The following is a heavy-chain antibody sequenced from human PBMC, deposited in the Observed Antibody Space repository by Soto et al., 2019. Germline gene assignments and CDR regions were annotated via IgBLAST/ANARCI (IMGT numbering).Heavy chain of an antibody. CDR2: IDPSDSYT. CDR3: ARRYYDFWSGYYGHWFDP. J-gene: IGHJ5*02. D-gene: IGHD3-3*01. CDR1: GYSFTSYW. V-gene: IGHV5-10-1*01. Sequence: GASLKISCKGSGYSFTSYWISWVRQMPGKGLEWMGRIDPSDSYTNYSPSFQGHVTISADKSISTAYLQWSSLKASDTAMYYCARRYYDFWSGYYGHWFDPWGQGTLVTVSS.